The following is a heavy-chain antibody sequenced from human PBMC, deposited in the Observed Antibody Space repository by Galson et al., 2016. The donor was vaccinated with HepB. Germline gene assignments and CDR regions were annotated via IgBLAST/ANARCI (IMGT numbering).Heavy chain of an antibody. Sequence: SVKVSCKASGYTFTNHYIHWVRQAPGQGLEWMGIINPSGGGTSYAQMFQDRVTMTRDTSTSTVYMELSSLRSEDTAVYYCARDRGNTAAFQWGNYFDYWAQGTLVTVSS. CDR1: GYTFTNHY. V-gene: IGHV1-46*01. CDR2: INPSGGGT. J-gene: IGHJ4*02. D-gene: IGHD6-13*01. CDR3: ARDRGNTAAFQWGNYFDY.